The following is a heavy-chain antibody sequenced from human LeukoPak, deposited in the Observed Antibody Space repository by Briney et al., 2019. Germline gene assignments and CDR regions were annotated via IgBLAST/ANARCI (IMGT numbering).Heavy chain of an antibody. CDR1: GFTFSSYA. D-gene: IGHD3-22*01. Sequence: GGSLRLSCAASGFTFSSYAMSWVRQAPGKGLEWVSAISGSGGSTYYADSVKGRFTISRDNSKNTLYLQMNSLRAEDTAVYYCAKDPRSNYYDSSGYLTGIFVYWGQGTLVTVSS. J-gene: IGHJ4*02. V-gene: IGHV3-23*01. CDR2: ISGSGGST. CDR3: AKDPRSNYYDSSGYLTGIFVY.